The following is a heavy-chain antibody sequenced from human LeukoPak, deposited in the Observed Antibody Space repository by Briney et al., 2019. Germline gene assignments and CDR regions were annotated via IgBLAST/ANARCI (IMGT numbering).Heavy chain of an antibody. CDR2: IIPIFGTA. CDR3: AMAYYYDSSGYPNRYYYYMDV. CDR1: GGTFSSSA. V-gene: IGHV1-69*05. J-gene: IGHJ6*03. Sequence: ASVNVSCKASGGTFSSSAISWVRQAPGQGLEWMGGIIPIFGTANYAQKFQGRVTITTDGSTSTAYTELSSLRSEDTAVYYCAMAYYYDSSGYPNRYYYYMDVWGKGTTVTVSS. D-gene: IGHD3-22*01.